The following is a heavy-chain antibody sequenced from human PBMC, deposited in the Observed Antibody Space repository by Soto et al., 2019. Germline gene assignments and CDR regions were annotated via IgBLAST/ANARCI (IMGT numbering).Heavy chain of an antibody. CDR3: ARDIYDSSGYFSRPPDY. Sequence: EVLLVESGGGVVRPGGSLRLSCAASGFTFDDYGMSWVRQAPGKGLEWVSGINWNGGSTGYADSVKGRFTISRDNAKNSLYLQMNSLRAEDTALYYCARDIYDSSGYFSRPPDYWGQGTLVTVSS. CDR1: GFTFDDYG. CDR2: INWNGGST. J-gene: IGHJ4*02. D-gene: IGHD3-22*01. V-gene: IGHV3-20*04.